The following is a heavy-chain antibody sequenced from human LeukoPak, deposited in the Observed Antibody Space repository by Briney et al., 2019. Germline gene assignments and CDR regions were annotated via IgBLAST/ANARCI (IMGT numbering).Heavy chain of an antibody. CDR2: IYYNGGST. Sequence: SETLSLTCTVSGGSISSSSYYWGWIRQPPGKGLEWIGNIYYNGGSTYYNPSLKSRVTISVDSSKNQFSLQLSSVTAADTAVYYCARQGVYSYGYCMDYWGQGTLVTVSS. V-gene: IGHV4-39*01. CDR1: GGSISSSSYY. CDR3: ARQGVYSYGYCMDY. J-gene: IGHJ4*02. D-gene: IGHD5-18*01.